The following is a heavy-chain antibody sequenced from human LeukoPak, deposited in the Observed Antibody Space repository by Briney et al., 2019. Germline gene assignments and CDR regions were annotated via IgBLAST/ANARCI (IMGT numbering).Heavy chain of an antibody. CDR2: MNPNSGNT. V-gene: IGHV1-8*01. CDR3: ARGTGSSGYNFDY. Sequence: GSVTVSCKASGYTFTSYNINWVRQAAGQGLEWMGWMNPNSGNTGYAQKFQGRVTMTRNTSISTAYMELSSLRSEDTAVYYCARGTGSSGYNFDYWGQGALVTVSS. CDR1: GYTFTSYN. D-gene: IGHD3-22*01. J-gene: IGHJ4*02.